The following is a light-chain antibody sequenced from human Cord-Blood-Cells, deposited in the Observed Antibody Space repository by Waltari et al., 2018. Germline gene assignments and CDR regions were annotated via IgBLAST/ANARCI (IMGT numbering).Light chain of an antibody. Sequence: EIVLTQSPATLSLSPGERANLSCRASQSVSSYLAWYQQKPGQAPRLLIYDASNRATGIPARFSGSGSGTDFTLTISSLEPEDFAVYYCQQRSNWPLTFGGGTKVESK. CDR3: QQRSNWPLT. J-gene: IGKJ4*01. CDR2: DAS. CDR1: QSVSSY. V-gene: IGKV3-11*01.